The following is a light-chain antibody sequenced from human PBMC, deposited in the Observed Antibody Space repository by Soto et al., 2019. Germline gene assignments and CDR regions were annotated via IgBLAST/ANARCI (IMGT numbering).Light chain of an antibody. J-gene: IGLJ2*01. CDR1: SSDVGGYDS. V-gene: IGLV2-14*03. CDR3: SSYTSSNTLEGI. Sequence: QSVLTQPASVSGSPGQSITISCTGISSDVGGYDSVSWYQHHPGKAPKLMIYDVSNRPSGISNRFSGSKSGNTASLTISGLRAEDEADYYCSSYTSSNTLEGIFGGWTKLTVL. CDR2: DVS.